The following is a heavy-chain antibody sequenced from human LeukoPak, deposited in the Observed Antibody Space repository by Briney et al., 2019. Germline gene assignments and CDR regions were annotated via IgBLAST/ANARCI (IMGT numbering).Heavy chain of an antibody. J-gene: IGHJ3*02. CDR3: ARQTLRLTDAFDI. D-gene: IGHD4/OR15-4a*01. Sequence: PSETLSLTCAVYGGSFSGYYWSWIRQPPGKGLEWIGEINHSGSTNYNPSLKSRVTISVDTSKNQFSLKLSSVTAADTAVYYCARQTLRLTDAFDIWGQGTMVTVSS. CDR1: GGSFSGYY. V-gene: IGHV4-34*01. CDR2: INHSGST.